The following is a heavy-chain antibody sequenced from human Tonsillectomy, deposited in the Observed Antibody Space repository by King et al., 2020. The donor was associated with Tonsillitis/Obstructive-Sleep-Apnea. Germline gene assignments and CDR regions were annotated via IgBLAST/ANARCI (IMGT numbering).Heavy chain of an antibody. V-gene: IGHV4-34*01. J-gene: IGHJ4*02. CDR1: GGSFSGYY. CDR3: ARSTMFGVVITPLYFDY. Sequence: VQLQQWGAGLLKPSETLSLTCAVYGGSFSGYYWSWIRQPPGKGLEWIGEINHSGSSNYNPSLKSRVTISVDTSKNQFSRNLSSVTAADTAIYYCARSTMFGVVITPLYFDYWGQGTLVTVSS. CDR2: INHSGSS. D-gene: IGHD3-3*01.